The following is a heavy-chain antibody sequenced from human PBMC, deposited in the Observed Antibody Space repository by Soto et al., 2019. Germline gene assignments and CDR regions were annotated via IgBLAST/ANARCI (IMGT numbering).Heavy chain of an antibody. Sequence: PGGSLRLSCAASGFTFGSYAIHWVRQAPGKGLEWVAVISYDGSNKYYADSVKGRFTIPRDNSKNTLYLQMNSLRAEDTAVYYCARDPDSSGYYVFDYWGQGTLVTVSS. CDR1: GFTFGSYA. V-gene: IGHV3-30-3*01. CDR2: ISYDGSNK. CDR3: ARDPDSSGYYVFDY. J-gene: IGHJ4*02. D-gene: IGHD3-22*01.